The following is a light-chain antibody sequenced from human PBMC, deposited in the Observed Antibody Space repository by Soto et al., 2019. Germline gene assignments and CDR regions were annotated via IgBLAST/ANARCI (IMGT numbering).Light chain of an antibody. V-gene: IGKV1-39*01. J-gene: IGKJ2*03. CDR3: EPTSRTPS. CDR2: AAS. CDR1: QSIRSY. Sequence: EIRVTNSLSSVSSSIGDRVTITCRASQSIRSYLNWYQQKPGKAPKLLIYAASSLQTGVSSRFSGSGSGTDFTLTICNLQPEDFATYCSEPTSRTPSF.